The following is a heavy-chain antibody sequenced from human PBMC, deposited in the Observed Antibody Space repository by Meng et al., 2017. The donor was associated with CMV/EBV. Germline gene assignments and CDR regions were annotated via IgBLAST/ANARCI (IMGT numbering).Heavy chain of an antibody. D-gene: IGHD2-2*01. CDR1: GGTFSSYA. Sequence: SVKVSCKASGGTFSSYAISWVRQAPGQGLEWMGGIIPILGIANYAQKFQGRVTITSDKSTSTAYMELSSLRSEDTAAYYCARDLRVPARPLYYYYGMDVWGQGTTVTVSS. CDR2: IIPILGIA. CDR3: ARDLRVPARPLYYYYGMDV. J-gene: IGHJ6*02. V-gene: IGHV1-69*10.